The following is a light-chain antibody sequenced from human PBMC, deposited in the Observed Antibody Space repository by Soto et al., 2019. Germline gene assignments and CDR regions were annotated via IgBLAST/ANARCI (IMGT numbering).Light chain of an antibody. CDR1: QSLGHSDGNTY. J-gene: IGKJ1*01. Sequence: VLTQTPISSPVTLGQPASISCRSSQSLGHSDGNTYLSWLQQRPGQPPRLLIYQVSNRFSGVPDRFSGSGAGTDFTLKISRVEAEDVGVYSCIQLSHFPRTFDQGTTVEIK. CDR3: IQLSHFPRT. V-gene: IGKV2-24*01. CDR2: QVS.